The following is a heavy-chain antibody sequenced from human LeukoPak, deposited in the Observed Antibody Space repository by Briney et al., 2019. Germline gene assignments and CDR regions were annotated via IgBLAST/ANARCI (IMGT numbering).Heavy chain of an antibody. J-gene: IGHJ4*02. CDR2: ISYDGSNK. CDR1: GFGFSSYD. V-gene: IGHV3-30*19. CDR3: ARDLDY. Sequence: GKSLRLSCAASGFGFSSYDMHWVRQAPGKGLEWVAVISYDGSNKYYADSVKGRFTISRDNSKNTLYLQMNSLRAEDTAVYYCARDLDYWGQGTLVTVSS.